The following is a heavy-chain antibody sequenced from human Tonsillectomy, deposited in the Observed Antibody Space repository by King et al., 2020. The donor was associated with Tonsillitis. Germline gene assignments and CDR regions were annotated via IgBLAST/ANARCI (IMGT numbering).Heavy chain of an antibody. Sequence: QLVQSGGGVVQPGRSLRLSCAASGFTFSSYAMHWVRQAPGKGLEWVAVISYVGSNKYYADSVKGRFTISRDNSKNTLYLQMNSLRAEDTAVYYCARDAPEYYYDSSGSFDYWGQGTLVTVSS. D-gene: IGHD3-22*01. CDR1: GFTFSSYA. CDR3: ARDAPEYYYDSSGSFDY. J-gene: IGHJ4*02. V-gene: IGHV3-30*04. CDR2: ISYVGSNK.